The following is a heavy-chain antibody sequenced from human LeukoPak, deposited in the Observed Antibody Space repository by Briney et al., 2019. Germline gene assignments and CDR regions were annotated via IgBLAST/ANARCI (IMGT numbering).Heavy chain of an antibody. D-gene: IGHD3-22*01. J-gene: IGHJ5*02. CDR2: VIYDGSDK. Sequence: GGSLRLSCSASGFTFGDYAMHWVRQAPGKGLEWLAVVIYDGSDKYYADSVKGRFTISRDNSKNTLFLQMNRLRTEDTGVYYCARNYDNSGYYYVGGESWGQGTLVTVSP. V-gene: IGHV3-30-3*01. CDR3: ARNYDNSGYYYVGGES. CDR1: GFTFGDYA.